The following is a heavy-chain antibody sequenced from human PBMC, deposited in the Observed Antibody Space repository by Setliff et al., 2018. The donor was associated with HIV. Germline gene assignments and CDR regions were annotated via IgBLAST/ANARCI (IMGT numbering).Heavy chain of an antibody. CDR1: GYSLSELS. V-gene: IGHV1-24*01. Sequence: ASVKVSCKVSGYSLSELSMHWVRQTPRKGLEWIGGFDPEDEEIIYAQKFQGRVTMTSDTSTSTVYMELSSLRSEDTALYYCARVDPYSSGFYGYWGQGTLVT. D-gene: IGHD3-22*01. CDR3: ARVDPYSSGFYGY. CDR2: FDPEDEEI. J-gene: IGHJ4*02.